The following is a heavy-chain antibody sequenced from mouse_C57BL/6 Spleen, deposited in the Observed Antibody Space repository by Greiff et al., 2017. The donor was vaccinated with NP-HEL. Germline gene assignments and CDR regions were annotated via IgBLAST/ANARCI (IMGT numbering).Heavy chain of an antibody. CDR3: ASLNYGNFDY. J-gene: IGHJ2*01. Sequence: VQLQQPGAELVMPGASVKLSCKASGYTFTSYWMHWVKQRPGQGLEWIGEIDPSDSYTNYNQKFKGKSTLTVDKSSSTAYMQLSSLTSEDSAVYYCASLNYGNFDYWGQGTTLTVSS. CDR1: GYTFTSYW. V-gene: IGHV1-69*01. D-gene: IGHD1-1*01. CDR2: IDPSDSYT.